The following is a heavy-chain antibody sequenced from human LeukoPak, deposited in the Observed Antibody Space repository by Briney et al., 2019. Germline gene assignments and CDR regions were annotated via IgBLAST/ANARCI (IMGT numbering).Heavy chain of an antibody. Sequence: ASVKVSCKVSGYTLTELSMHWVRQAPGKGLEWMGGFDPEDGETIYAQKFQGRVTMTEDTSTDTAYMELSILRSEDTAVYYCASGIGSNYGAYFDWFDPWGQGTLVTVSS. V-gene: IGHV1-24*01. J-gene: IGHJ5*02. CDR2: FDPEDGET. CDR3: ASGIGSNYGAYFDWFDP. CDR1: GYTLTELS. D-gene: IGHD4-11*01.